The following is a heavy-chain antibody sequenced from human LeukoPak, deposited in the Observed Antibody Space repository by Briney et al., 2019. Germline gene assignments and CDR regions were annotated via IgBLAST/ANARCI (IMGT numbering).Heavy chain of an antibody. V-gene: IGHV3-21*01. CDR2: ISGSSRHK. CDR3: ARTANFAAGYYIDY. D-gene: IGHD6-13*01. Sequence: SGGSLRLSCAASGFTFSSYTMNWVRQAPGKGLEWVSSISGSSRHKYYADSVKGRFTISRDNAKNSLYLQMNSLRAEDTAVYYCARTANFAAGYYIDYWGQGTLVTVSS. J-gene: IGHJ4*02. CDR1: GFTFSSYT.